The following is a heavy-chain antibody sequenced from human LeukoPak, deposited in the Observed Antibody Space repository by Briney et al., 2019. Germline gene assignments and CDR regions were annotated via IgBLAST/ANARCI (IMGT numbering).Heavy chain of an antibody. J-gene: IGHJ4*02. Sequence: PGGSLRLSCAASGFTFSSYWMSWVSQAPGKGLEWVANIKQDGSEKYYVDSVKGRFTISRDNAKNSLYLQMNSLRAEDTAVYYCARFWDYGDYYFDYWGQGTLVTVSS. CDR1: GFTFSSYW. D-gene: IGHD4-17*01. CDR2: IKQDGSEK. CDR3: ARFWDYGDYYFDY. V-gene: IGHV3-7*01.